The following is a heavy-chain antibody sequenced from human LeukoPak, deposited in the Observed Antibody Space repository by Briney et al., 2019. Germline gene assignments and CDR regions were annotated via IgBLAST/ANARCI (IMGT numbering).Heavy chain of an antibody. J-gene: IGHJ3*02. CDR1: GGSFSGYY. Sequence: SETLSLTCAVYGGSFSGYYWSWIRQPPGKGLEWIGEIKHSGSTNYNPSLKSRVTISVDTSKNQFSLKLSSVTAADTAVYYCASTPPTGDFWSGYLRSPADAFDIWGQGTMVTVSS. CDR2: IKHSGST. CDR3: ASTPPTGDFWSGYLRSPADAFDI. V-gene: IGHV4-34*01. D-gene: IGHD3-3*01.